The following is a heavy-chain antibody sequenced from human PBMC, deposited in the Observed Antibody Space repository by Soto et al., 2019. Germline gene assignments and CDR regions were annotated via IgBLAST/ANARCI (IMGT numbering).Heavy chain of an antibody. Sequence: AGGSLRLSCAASGFTFSSYSMNWVRQAPGKGLEWVSSISGSSNYLYYADSVKGRFTISRDNAKNSLYLQMNSLRAEDTAVYYCAREDPPPDCTSTSCYWRNWFDPWGQGTLVTVSS. CDR3: AREDPPPDCTSTSCYWRNWFDP. CDR2: ISGSSNYL. CDR1: GFTFSSYS. V-gene: IGHV3-21*01. J-gene: IGHJ5*02. D-gene: IGHD2-2*01.